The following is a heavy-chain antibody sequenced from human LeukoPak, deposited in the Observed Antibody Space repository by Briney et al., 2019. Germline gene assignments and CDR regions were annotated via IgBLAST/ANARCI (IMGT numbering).Heavy chain of an antibody. Sequence: SETLSLTCTVSGGSISSYYWSWIRQPPGKGREWIGYIYYSGSTNYNPSLKSRVTISVDTSKDQFSLKLSSVTAADTAVYYCASLGAYGWGTQTDYWGQGTLVTVSS. V-gene: IGHV4-59*01. CDR3: ASLGAYGWGTQTDY. CDR2: IYYSGST. CDR1: GGSISSYY. J-gene: IGHJ4*02. D-gene: IGHD3-10*01.